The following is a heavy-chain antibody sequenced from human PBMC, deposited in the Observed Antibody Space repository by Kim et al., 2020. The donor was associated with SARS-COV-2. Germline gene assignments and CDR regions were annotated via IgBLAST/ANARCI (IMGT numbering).Heavy chain of an antibody. CDR3: ARGQLWLDY. J-gene: IGHJ4*02. V-gene: IGHV4-59*01. Sequence: SETLSLTCTVSGDSISSYYWSWIRRPPGKGLEWIGYIYYSGSTNYNPSLKSRVTISVDTSKNQFSLKLSSVTAADTAVYYCARGQLWLDYWGQGTLVTVS. D-gene: IGHD5-18*01. CDR1: GDSISSYY. CDR2: IYYSGST.